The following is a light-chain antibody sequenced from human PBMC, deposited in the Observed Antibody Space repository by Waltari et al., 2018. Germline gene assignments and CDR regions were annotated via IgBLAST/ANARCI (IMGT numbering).Light chain of an antibody. CDR2: GAS. CDR1: ESVDSD. CDR3: QQYRRWPRT. V-gene: IGKV3-15*01. J-gene: IGKJ1*01. Sequence: VVTQSPVTLSLSPGEIVTLSCRASESVDSDVAWYQQKLGQPPRLLIYGASTRVAGIPVRFSGSGSGTDFTLTISSLQSEDFAVYHCQQYRRWPRTFGQGTKVEVK.